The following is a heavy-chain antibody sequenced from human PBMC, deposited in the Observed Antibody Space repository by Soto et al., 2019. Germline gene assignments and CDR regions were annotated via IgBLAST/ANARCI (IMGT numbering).Heavy chain of an antibody. CDR1: GFTFSTYG. CDR3: ARDDFWSGYSFDY. J-gene: IGHJ4*02. V-gene: IGHV3-33*01. D-gene: IGHD3-3*01. Sequence: QVQLVESGGGVVQPGRSLRLSCVASGFTFSTYGMQWVRQAPGKGLEWVAVIWYDGSKKYYADSVKGRFTISRDNSKNTLYLQMNSLRAEDTAVYYCARDDFWSGYSFDYWGQGTLVTVPS. CDR2: IWYDGSKK.